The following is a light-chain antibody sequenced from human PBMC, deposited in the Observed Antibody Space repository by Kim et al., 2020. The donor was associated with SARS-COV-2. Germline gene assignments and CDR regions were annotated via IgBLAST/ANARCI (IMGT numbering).Light chain of an antibody. CDR1: QSVSSN. Sequence: SGSPGERATLSCRASQSVSSNLAWYQKKPGQAPRLLIKGASTRATGIAARFSGSGSGTEFTLTISSLQSEDFAFYYCQQYNQLPLTFGGGTKVEI. CDR3: QQYNQLPLT. V-gene: IGKV3-15*01. CDR2: GAS. J-gene: IGKJ4*01.